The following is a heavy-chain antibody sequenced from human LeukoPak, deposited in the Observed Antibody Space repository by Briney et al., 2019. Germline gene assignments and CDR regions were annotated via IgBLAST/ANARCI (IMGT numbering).Heavy chain of an antibody. CDR2: ISYDGSNK. CDR3: GRDSNYFDSSGYHRPLIDP. J-gene: IGHJ5*02. CDR1: GFTFSSYA. V-gene: IGHV3-30*04. Sequence: PGGSLRLSCAASGFTFSSYAMHWVRQAPGKGLEWVAVISYDGSNKYYADSVKGRFTISRDNSKNTLYLQMNSLRAEDTAVYYCGRDSNYFDSSGYHRPLIDPWGQGTLVTVSS. D-gene: IGHD3-22*01.